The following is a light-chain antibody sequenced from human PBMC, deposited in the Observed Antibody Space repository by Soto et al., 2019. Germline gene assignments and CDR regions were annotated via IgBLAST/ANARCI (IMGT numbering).Light chain of an antibody. J-gene: IGLJ1*01. V-gene: IGLV1-47*02. CDR1: SSNIGSNY. Sequence: VLTQPPSASGTPGQRVTISCSGSSSNIGSNYVYWYQQLPGTAPKLLIYSNNQRPSGVPDRFSGSKSGTSASLAISGLRSEDEADYYCAAWDDSLSVPYVFGTGTKVTVL. CDR3: AAWDDSLSVPYV. CDR2: SNN.